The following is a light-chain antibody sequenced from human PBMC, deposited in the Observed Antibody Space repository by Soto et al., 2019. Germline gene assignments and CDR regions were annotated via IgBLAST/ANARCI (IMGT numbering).Light chain of an antibody. V-gene: IGKV3-11*01. CDR2: DAS. CDR1: QSVRRY. CDR3: QQRSNWPWT. J-gene: IGKJ1*01. Sequence: EIVLTQSPATVSLSPGERATLSCRASQSVRRYVAWYPQKPGQAPRLRRDDASHRATGIPARFSGSGSGADFTLTISSLEPEDFAVYYCQQRSNWPWTFGQGTKVDIK.